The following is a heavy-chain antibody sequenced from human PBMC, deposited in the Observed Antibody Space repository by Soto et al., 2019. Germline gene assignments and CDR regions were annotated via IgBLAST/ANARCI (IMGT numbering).Heavy chain of an antibody. CDR2: INHSGST. V-gene: IGHV4-34*01. Sequence: SETLSLPCAVYGGSFSGYYWSWIRQPPGKGLEWIGEINHSGSTNYNPSLKSRVTISVDTSKNQFSLKLSSVTAADTAVYYCARGYYDFWSGYRYFDYWGQGTLVTVSS. CDR3: ARGYYDFWSGYRYFDY. D-gene: IGHD3-3*01. J-gene: IGHJ4*02. CDR1: GGSFSGYY.